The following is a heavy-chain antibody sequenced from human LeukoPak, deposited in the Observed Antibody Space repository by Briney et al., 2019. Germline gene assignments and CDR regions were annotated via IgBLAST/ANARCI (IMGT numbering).Heavy chain of an antibody. CDR1: GGSISSKNW. CDR2: IYNTGST. J-gene: IGHJ6*03. CDR3: VRVPTTVDNYYMDV. D-gene: IGHD4-11*01. V-gene: IGHV4-4*02. Sequence: SETLSLTCAVSGGSISSKNWWIWVRQPPEKGLEWIGEIYNTGSTNYNPSLRSRVSISLDMSKNQFSLKMSSVTAADTAVYYCVRVPTTVDNYYMDVWGKGTTVTVSS.